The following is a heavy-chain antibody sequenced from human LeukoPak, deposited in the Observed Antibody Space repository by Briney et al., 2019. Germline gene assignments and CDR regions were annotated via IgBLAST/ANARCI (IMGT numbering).Heavy chain of an antibody. CDR1: GYTFTSYG. Sequence: GASVKVSCKASGYTFTSYGISWVRQAPGQGLEWMGWISAYNGNTNYAQKLQGRVTMTTDTSTSTAYMELRSLRSDDTAVYYCARAAGSGSYYNFYWFDPWGQGTLVTVSS. D-gene: IGHD3-10*01. CDR2: ISAYNGNT. V-gene: IGHV1-18*04. CDR3: ARAAGSGSYYNFYWFDP. J-gene: IGHJ5*02.